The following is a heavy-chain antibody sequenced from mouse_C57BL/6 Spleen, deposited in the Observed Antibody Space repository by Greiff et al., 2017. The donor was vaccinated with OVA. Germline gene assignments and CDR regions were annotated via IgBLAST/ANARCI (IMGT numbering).Heavy chain of an antibody. D-gene: IGHD1-1*01. CDR3: ARWDTTVALDW. CDR1: GYTFTSYW. V-gene: IGHV1-69*01. J-gene: IGHJ2*01. Sequence: QVQLQQPGAELVMPGASVKLSCKASGYTFTSYWMHWVKQRPGQGLEWIGEIDPSDSYTNYNQKFKGKSTLTVDKSSSTAYMQLSSLTSEDSAVYYCARWDTTVALDWWGQGTTLTVSS. CDR2: IDPSDSYT.